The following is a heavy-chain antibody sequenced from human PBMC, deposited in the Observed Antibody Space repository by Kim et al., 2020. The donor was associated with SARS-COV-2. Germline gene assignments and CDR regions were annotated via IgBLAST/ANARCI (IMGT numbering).Heavy chain of an antibody. J-gene: IGHJ3*02. CDR2: ISYDGSNK. D-gene: IGHD1-26*01. Sequence: GGSLRLSCAASGFTFSSYAMHWVRQAPGKGLEWVAVISYDGSNKYYADSVKGRFTISIDNSKNTLYLQMNSLRAEDTAVYYCARDQGGYPASAFDIWGQGKMVTVSA. V-gene: IGHV3-30*04. CDR1: GFTFSSYA. CDR3: ARDQGGYPASAFDI.